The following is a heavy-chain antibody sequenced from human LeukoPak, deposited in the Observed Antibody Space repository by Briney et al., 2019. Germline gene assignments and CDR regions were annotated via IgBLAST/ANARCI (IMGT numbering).Heavy chain of an antibody. J-gene: IGHJ3*02. Sequence: KPSETLSLTCTVSGGSISSYYWSWIRQPPGKGLEWIGYIYTSGSTNYNPSLKSRVTISVDTSKNQFSLKLSSVTAADTAVYYCARAPFSSSSGFGAFDIWGQGTMVTVSS. CDR3: ARAPFSSSSGFGAFDI. D-gene: IGHD6-6*01. CDR1: GGSISSYY. V-gene: IGHV4-4*09. CDR2: IYTSGST.